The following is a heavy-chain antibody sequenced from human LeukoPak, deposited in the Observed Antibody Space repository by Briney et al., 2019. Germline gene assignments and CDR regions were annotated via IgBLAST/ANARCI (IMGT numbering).Heavy chain of an antibody. V-gene: IGHV1-2*02. CDR3: TKNYYDSGDYYYFDY. J-gene: IGHJ4*02. CDR2: INPNSGGT. Sequence: ASVKVSCKASGYTFSGYYMHWVRQAPGQGLEWMGWINPNSGGTCYAQKFQGRVTMTRDTSISTAYMELSRLRSDDTAVYYCTKNYYDSGDYYYFDYWGQGTLVTVSS. CDR1: GYTFSGYY. D-gene: IGHD3-22*01.